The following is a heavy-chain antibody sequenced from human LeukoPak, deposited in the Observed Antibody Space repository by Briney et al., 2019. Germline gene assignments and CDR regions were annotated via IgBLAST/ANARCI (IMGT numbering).Heavy chain of an antibody. V-gene: IGHV4-59*01. J-gene: IGHJ6*03. CDR3: ARCHRFWSGKELDYYYYMDV. Sequence: SETLSLTCTVSGGSISSYYWSWIQQPPGKGLEWIGYIYYSGSTNYNPSLKSRVTISVDTSKNQFSLKLSSVTAADTAVYYCARCHRFWSGKELDYYYYMDVWGKGTTVTVSS. CDR2: IYYSGST. D-gene: IGHD3-3*01. CDR1: GGSISSYY.